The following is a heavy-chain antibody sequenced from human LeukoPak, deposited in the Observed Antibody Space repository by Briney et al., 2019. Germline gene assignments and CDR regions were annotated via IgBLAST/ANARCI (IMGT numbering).Heavy chain of an antibody. CDR2: IYYSGST. CDR1: GGSISSGDYY. Sequence: PSETLSLTYTVSGGSISSGDYYWSWIRQPPGKGLGWIGYIYYSGSTYYNPSLKSRVTISVDTSKNQLSLKLSAVTAADTAVYYCARVMVRSSYYDSSGYYYVDYWGQGTLVTVSS. D-gene: IGHD3-22*01. J-gene: IGHJ4*02. V-gene: IGHV4-30-4*08. CDR3: ARVMVRSSYYDSSGYYYVDY.